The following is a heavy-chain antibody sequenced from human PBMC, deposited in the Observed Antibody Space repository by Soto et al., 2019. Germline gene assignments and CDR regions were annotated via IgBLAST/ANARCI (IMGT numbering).Heavy chain of an antibody. J-gene: IGHJ6*02. CDR2: ISYDGSNK. V-gene: IGHV3-30*18. CDR3: AKIGGGCSGGSCPLTYYYYGMDV. CDR1: GFTFSSYG. D-gene: IGHD2-15*01. Sequence: SLRLSCAASGFTFSSYGMHWVRQAPGKGLDWVAVISYDGSNKYYTDSVKGRFTISRDNSKNTLYLQMNSLRAEDTAVYYCAKIGGGCSGGSCPLTYYYYGMDVWGQGTTVTVSS.